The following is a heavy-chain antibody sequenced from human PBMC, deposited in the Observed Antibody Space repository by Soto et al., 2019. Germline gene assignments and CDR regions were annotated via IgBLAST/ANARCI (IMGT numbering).Heavy chain of an antibody. CDR1: GYGFTSYW. D-gene: IGHD6-13*01. Sequence: GESLKISCKGSGYGFTSYWIGWVRQMPGKGLEWMGIIYPGDSDTRYSPSFQGQVTISADKSISTAYLQWSSLKASDTAMYYCARLSKARIAAAGTVYYWGQGTLVTVSS. CDR3: ARLSKARIAAAGTVYY. V-gene: IGHV5-51*01. J-gene: IGHJ4*02. CDR2: IYPGDSDT.